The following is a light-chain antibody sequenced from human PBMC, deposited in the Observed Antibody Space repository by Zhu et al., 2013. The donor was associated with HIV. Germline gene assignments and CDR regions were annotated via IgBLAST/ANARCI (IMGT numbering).Light chain of an antibody. CDR3: QFYGTSPVT. CDR2: AAS. Sequence: EIVLTQSPGALSLSPGERATLSCRASQSVSSSYFGWYQQKPGQAPRLLIYAASHRATGIPDRFSGSGSGTDFTLTINRLEPEDVAVYYCQFYGTSPVTFGQGTRLEIK. J-gene: IGKJ5*01. CDR1: QSVSSSY. V-gene: IGKV3-20*01.